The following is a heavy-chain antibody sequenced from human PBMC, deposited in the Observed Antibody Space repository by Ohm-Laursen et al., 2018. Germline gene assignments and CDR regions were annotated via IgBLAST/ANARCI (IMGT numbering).Heavy chain of an antibody. Sequence: SQTLSLTCNVSNAAMNSYTWNWIRQPAGRGLEWIGHISDRGRANYSPSLMCRLTMSIDTSIKQFSLKLTSVTAADTAMYYCVGTGLLNGYDYWGHGTLVTVS. V-gene: IGHV4-4*07. CDR1: NAAMNSYT. CDR3: VGTGLLNGYDY. CDR2: ISDRGRA. D-gene: IGHD3-9*01. J-gene: IGHJ4*01.